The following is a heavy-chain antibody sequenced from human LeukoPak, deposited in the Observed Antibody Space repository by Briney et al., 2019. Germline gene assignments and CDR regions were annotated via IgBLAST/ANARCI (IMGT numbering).Heavy chain of an antibody. D-gene: IGHD4-17*01. CDR1: GYTFTTYG. Sequence: ASVKVSCRASGYTFTTYGISWVRQAPGQGLEWMGWISAYNGNTNYAQKFQGRVTMTTDTSTSTAYMELRSLRSDDTAVYYCARVVTTVTTFRWFDPWGQGTPVTVSS. J-gene: IGHJ5*02. CDR2: ISAYNGNT. CDR3: ARVVTTVTTFRWFDP. V-gene: IGHV1-18*01.